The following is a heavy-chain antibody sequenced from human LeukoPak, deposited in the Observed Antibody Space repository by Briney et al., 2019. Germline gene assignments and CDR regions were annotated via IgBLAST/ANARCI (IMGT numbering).Heavy chain of an antibody. Sequence: SETLSLTCTVSGYSISSGYYWGWIRQPPGKGLEWIGSIYHSGSTYYNPSLKSRVTISVDTSKNQFSPRLSSVTAADTAVYYCARDQRWSSSGSYPNNRFDYWGQGTLVTVSS. D-gene: IGHD3-22*01. CDR2: IYHSGST. CDR3: ARDQRWSSSGSYPNNRFDY. CDR1: GYSISSGYY. J-gene: IGHJ4*02. V-gene: IGHV4-38-2*02.